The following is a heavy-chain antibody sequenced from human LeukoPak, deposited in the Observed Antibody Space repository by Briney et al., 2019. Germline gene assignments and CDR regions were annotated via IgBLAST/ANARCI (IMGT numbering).Heavy chain of an antibody. V-gene: IGHV3-21*01. Sequence: GGSLRLSCAASGFTFSSYSMNWVRQAPGKGLEWVSSISSSGSCIYYADSVKGRFAISRDNTKNSLWLQMNSLRAEDTAVYYCARDPGYYGSGSYYGFDYWGQGTLVTVSS. CDR2: ISSSGSCI. D-gene: IGHD3-10*01. CDR1: GFTFSSYS. CDR3: ARDPGYYGSGSYYGFDY. J-gene: IGHJ4*02.